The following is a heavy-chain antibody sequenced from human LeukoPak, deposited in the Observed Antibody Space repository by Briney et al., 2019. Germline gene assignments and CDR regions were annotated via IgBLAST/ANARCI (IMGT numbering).Heavy chain of an antibody. Sequence: GGSLRLFCAASGFTFSSYAMSWVRQAPGKGLDWVSAISGSGGSAYYADSVKGRFTISRDNSKNTLYLQMNSLRAEDTVFFFRQKTAYEILTGYQYYFDYWGQGTLVTVSS. CDR1: GFTFSSYA. CDR3: QKTAYEILTGYQYYFDY. V-gene: IGHV3-23*01. J-gene: IGHJ4*02. D-gene: IGHD3-9*01. CDR2: ISGSGGSA.